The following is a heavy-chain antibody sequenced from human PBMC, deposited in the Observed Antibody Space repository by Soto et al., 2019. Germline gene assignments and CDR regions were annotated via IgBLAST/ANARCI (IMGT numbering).Heavy chain of an antibody. CDR3: ANTPVPATDYYDSSGYYYYVY. V-gene: IGHV3-23*01. CDR1: GFTFSSYA. D-gene: IGHD3-22*01. Sequence: EVQLLESGEGLVQPGGSLRLSCAASGFTFSSYAMSWVRQAPGKGLEWVSAISGSGGSTYYADSVKGRFTISRDNSKNTLYLQMNSLRAEDTAVYYCANTPVPATDYYDSSGYYYYVYWGQGTLVTVSS. CDR2: ISGSGGST. J-gene: IGHJ4*02.